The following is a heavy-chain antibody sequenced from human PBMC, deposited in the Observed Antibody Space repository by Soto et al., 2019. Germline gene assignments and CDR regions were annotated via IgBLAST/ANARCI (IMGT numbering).Heavy chain of an antibody. V-gene: IGHV3-23*01. J-gene: IGHJ4*02. CDR1: GFTFSSYA. CDR3: AKDRGMATITNYFDY. Sequence: GGSLRLSCAASGFTFSSYAMSWVRQAPGKGLEWVSAISGSGGSTYYADSVKGRFTISRDNSKNTLYLQMNSLRAEDTAVYYCAKDRGMATITNYFDYWGQGTLVTVSS. CDR2: ISGSGGST. D-gene: IGHD5-12*01.